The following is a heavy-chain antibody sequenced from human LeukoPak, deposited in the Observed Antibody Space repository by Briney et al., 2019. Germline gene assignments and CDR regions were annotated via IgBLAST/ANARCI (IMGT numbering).Heavy chain of an antibody. V-gene: IGHV4-4*07. D-gene: IGHD3-16*02. CDR2: ISTSGNT. CDR1: SGFISNYY. J-gene: IGHJ4*02. Sequence: KPSETLSLTCSVSSGFISNYYWSWIRQPAGKGLEWIGRISTSGNTNYSPSLKSRVTMSVDTSKNQFFLNLRSVTAADTAVYYCARYVWGSYPTFEDYWGQGTLVTVSS. CDR3: ARYVWGSYPTFEDY.